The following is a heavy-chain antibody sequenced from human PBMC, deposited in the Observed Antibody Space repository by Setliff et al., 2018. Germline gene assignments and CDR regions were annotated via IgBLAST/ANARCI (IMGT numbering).Heavy chain of an antibody. CDR2: IHSNGIK. Sequence: PSETLSLTCSVSGTSINSYYWTWIRQPPGKGLEWIGFIHSNGIKNYNPSLKSRVAMSVYTSKNHVSLNLTSVTAADTAVYFCANGWRNFDYWGQGSLVTVSS. CDR1: GTSINSYY. V-gene: IGHV4-59*01. D-gene: IGHD3-10*01. J-gene: IGHJ4*02. CDR3: ANGWRNFDY.